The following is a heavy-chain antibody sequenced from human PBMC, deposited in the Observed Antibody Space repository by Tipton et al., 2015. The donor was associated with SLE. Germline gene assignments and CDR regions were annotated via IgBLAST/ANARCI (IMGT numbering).Heavy chain of an antibody. CDR1: GVTFRNFW. Sequence: SLRLSCAVSGVTFRNFWMHWVRQAPGEGRVWVSRIYSDGSITDYADSVKGRLTISRDNAKKTLYLQMTSLTSEDTAVYYCGRASIGRHSGDYWGLGMLVTVSS. J-gene: IGHJ4*02. CDR3: GRASIGRHSGDY. D-gene: IGHD3-10*01. V-gene: IGHV3-74*01. CDR2: IYSDGSIT.